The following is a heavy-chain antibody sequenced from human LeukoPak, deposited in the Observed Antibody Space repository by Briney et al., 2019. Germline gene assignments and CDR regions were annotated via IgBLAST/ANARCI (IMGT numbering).Heavy chain of an antibody. J-gene: IGHJ4*02. V-gene: IGHV4-38-2*01. CDR2: IYHSGST. CDR1: DFSISSGHY. Sequence: SETLSLTCVVSDFSISSGHYWGWIRQPPGKGLGWIGTIYHSGSTYYTPSLQSRVTISVDMSKNQFSLRLSRVTVADTAVYFCARSTFSHASTGGYDYWGQGILVTVSS. CDR3: ARSTFSHASTGGYDY. D-gene: IGHD3-22*01.